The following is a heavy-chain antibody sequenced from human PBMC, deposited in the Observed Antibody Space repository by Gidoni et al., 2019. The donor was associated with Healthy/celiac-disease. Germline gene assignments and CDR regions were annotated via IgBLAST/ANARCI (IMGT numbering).Heavy chain of an antibody. J-gene: IGHJ3*02. D-gene: IGHD3-22*01. V-gene: IGHV1-18*01. CDR2: ISAYNGNT. CDR3: ARDFNYYDSSSSSDAFDI. Sequence: QVQLVQSGAEVKKPGASVKFSCKASGYTFTRYGISWVRQAPGQGREWMGWISAYNGNTNYAQKLQGRVTMTTDTSTSTAYMELRSLRSDDTAVYYCARDFNYYDSSSSSDAFDIWGQGTMVTVSS. CDR1: GYTFTRYG.